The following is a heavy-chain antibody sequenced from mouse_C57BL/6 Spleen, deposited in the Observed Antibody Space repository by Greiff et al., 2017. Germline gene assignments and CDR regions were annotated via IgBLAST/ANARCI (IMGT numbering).Heavy chain of an antibody. V-gene: IGHV1-52*01. CDR2: IDPSDSET. J-gene: IGHJ3*01. D-gene: IGHD2-2*01. CDR3: ARGNYGYDRFAY. Sequence: QVQLQQPGAELVRPGSSVKLSCKASGYTFTSYWMHWVKQRPIPGLEWIGNIDPSDSETHYNQKFKDKATLTVDKSSSTAYMQLSSLTSEDSAVYDCARGNYGYDRFAYWGQGTLVTVSA. CDR1: GYTFTSYW.